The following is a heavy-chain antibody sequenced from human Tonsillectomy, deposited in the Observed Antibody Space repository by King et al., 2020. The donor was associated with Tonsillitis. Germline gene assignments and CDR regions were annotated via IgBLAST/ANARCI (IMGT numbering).Heavy chain of an antibody. CDR1: GYTFTNYY. CDR3: TRESPSYNFDY. Sequence: QLVQSGAEVNKPGASVKVSCEASGYTFTNYYLHWGRQAPGQGLEWVGIIDPSGGRTSYAQKYQGRVTMTRDTSTSTVYMELSSLRSEDTAVYYCTRESPSYNFDYWGQGTLVIVSS. D-gene: IGHD1-1*01. V-gene: IGHV1-46*01. J-gene: IGHJ4*02. CDR2: IDPSGGRT.